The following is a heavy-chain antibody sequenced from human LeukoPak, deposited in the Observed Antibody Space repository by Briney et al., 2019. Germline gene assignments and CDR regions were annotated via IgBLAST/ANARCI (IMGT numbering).Heavy chain of an antibody. D-gene: IGHD2-21*02. CDR2: INPSGGST. CDR1: GYTFTSYY. J-gene: IGHJ5*02. CDR3: ARGSYCGGDCYGWVDP. V-gene: IGHV1-46*01. Sequence: VASVKVSCKASGYTFTSYYMHWVRQAPGQGLEWMGIINPSGGSTSYAQKFQGRVTMTRDMSTSTVYMELSSLRSEDTAVYYCARGSYCGGDCYGWVDPWGQGTLVIVSS.